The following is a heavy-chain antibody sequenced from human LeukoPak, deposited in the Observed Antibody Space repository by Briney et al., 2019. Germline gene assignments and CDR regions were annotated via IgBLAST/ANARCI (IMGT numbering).Heavy chain of an antibody. V-gene: IGHV3-48*03. CDR3: ARAVLYYYYGMDV. J-gene: IGHJ6*02. CDR1: GLTFSSYE. CDR2: ISSSGGTI. Sequence: GGSLRLSCAASGLTFSSYEMNWVRQAPGKGLEWVSYISSSGGTIYYADSVKGRFTISRDNAKNSLYLQMNSLRAEDTAVYYCARAVLYYYYGMDVWGQGTTVTVSS.